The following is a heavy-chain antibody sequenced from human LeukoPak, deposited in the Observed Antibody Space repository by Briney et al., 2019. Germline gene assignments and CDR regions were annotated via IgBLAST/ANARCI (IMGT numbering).Heavy chain of an antibody. CDR1: GASIRANHHY. D-gene: IGHD3-22*01. J-gene: IGHJ5*02. CDR2: IFSSGTA. CDR3: ARIIRTAGYYSNPKSGSFDL. Sequence: PSETLSLTCTVSGASIRANHHYWAWVRQPLGKGLEWIGTIFSSGTAYYNPSLRTRVSISVDTSKNEFSLRLSAVTAADTGLYYCARIIRTAGYYSNPKSGSFDLWGQGILVTVSS. V-gene: IGHV4-39*01.